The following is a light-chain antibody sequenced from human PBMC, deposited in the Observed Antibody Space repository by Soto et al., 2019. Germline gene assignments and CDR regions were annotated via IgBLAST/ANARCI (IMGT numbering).Light chain of an antibody. CDR3: SSYTSSSTLV. J-gene: IGLJ3*02. Sequence: QSALTQPASVSGSPGQSITISCTGTSSDVGGYNYVSWYQQHPGKALKLMIYEVSNRPSGVSNRFSGSKSGNTASLTISGLQAEDEADYYCSSYTSSSTLVFGGGTKL. CDR1: SSDVGGYNY. V-gene: IGLV2-14*01. CDR2: EVS.